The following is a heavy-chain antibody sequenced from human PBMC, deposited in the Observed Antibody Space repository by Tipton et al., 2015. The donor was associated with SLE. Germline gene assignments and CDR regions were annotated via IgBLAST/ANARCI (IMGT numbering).Heavy chain of an antibody. V-gene: IGHV3-48*03. CDR1: GFTFSDYE. D-gene: IGHD6-19*01. Sequence: GSLRLSCEVSGFTFSDYEMNWVRQAPGKGLEWVSYISASGTFKYYADSVKGRFTISRDNADNSVFLQMNRLRPEDTAVYYCVRLYTSGWDDGFDIWDQGTVVTVSS. CDR3: VRLYTSGWDDGFDI. CDR2: ISASGTFK. J-gene: IGHJ3*02.